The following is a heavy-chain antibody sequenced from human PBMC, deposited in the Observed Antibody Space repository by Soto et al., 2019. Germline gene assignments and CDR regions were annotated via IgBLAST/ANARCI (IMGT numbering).Heavy chain of an antibody. CDR2: ISPSGTT. D-gene: IGHD3-10*01. CDR3: ATSLWFGTQPEI. J-gene: IGHJ4*02. CDR1: GGSFSNNY. V-gene: IGHV4-34*01. Sequence: SLTCAVYGGSFSNNYWTWFRRPPGKGLEWIGEISPSGTTKYIPSLKSRGTISVDTSRKQFFLKVTSVSAADTAVYYCATSLWFGTQPEIWGPGTLVTVSS.